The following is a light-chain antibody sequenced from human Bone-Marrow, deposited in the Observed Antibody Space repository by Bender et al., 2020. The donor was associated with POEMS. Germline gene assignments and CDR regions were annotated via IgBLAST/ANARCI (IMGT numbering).Light chain of an antibody. CDR2: QDN. CDR1: DLGDKY. Sequence: SYDVTQPPSMSVSSGQTVTITCSGDDLGDKYVSWYQQRPGQSPLLVIYQDNKRPSGIPERFSGSNSGNTATLTISGTQVMDEADYYCQAWDNSNYVFGTGTKVTVL. J-gene: IGLJ1*01. CDR3: QAWDNSNYV. V-gene: IGLV3-1*01.